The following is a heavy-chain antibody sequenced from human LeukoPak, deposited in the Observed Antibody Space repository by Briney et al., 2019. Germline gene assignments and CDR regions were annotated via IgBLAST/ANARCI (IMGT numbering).Heavy chain of an antibody. CDR3: ARVDYYYGMDV. Sequence: PGASVRVSCKASGYTFTSYYMYWVRQAPGQGLEWMGIINPSGGSTSYAQKFQGRVTMTRDTSTSTVYMELSSLRSEDTAVYYCARVDYYYGMDVWGQGTTVTVSS. J-gene: IGHJ6*02. CDR1: GYTFTSYY. V-gene: IGHV1-46*01. CDR2: INPSGGST.